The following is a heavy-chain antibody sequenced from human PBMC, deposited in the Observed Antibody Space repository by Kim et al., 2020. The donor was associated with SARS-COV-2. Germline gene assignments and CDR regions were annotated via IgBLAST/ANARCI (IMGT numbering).Heavy chain of an antibody. CDR1: GASISSGGYY. Sequence: SETLSLTCTVSGASISSGGYYWSWIRQHQGKGLEWIAYIDYSGSTDDNPSVKSRLIISPDKSKNQISLKLSSVTAADTAVYYCVRGRRDGYNYFDYWGQGTLVTVSS. V-gene: IGHV4-31*03. D-gene: IGHD5-12*01. CDR3: VRGRRDGYNYFDY. J-gene: IGHJ4*02. CDR2: IDYSGST.